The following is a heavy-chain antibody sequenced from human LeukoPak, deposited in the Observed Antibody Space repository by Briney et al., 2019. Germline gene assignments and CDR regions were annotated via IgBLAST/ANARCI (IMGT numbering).Heavy chain of an antibody. CDR3: AREGVAGKLGGIDY. V-gene: IGHV4-38-2*02. CDR2: IYHSGST. CDR1: GFTFSSYE. J-gene: IGHJ4*02. D-gene: IGHD6-19*01. Sequence: PGGSLRLSCAASGFTFSSYEMNWVRQPPGKGLEWIGSIYHSGSTYYNPSLKSRVTISVDTSKNQFSLKLSSVTAADTAVYYCAREGVAGKLGGIDYWGQGTLVTVSS.